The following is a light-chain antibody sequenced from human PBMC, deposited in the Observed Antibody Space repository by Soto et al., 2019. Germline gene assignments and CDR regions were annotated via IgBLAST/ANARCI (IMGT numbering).Light chain of an antibody. J-gene: IGKJ1*01. CDR3: QQYNDWPRT. CDR2: GAS. Sequence: EIVLTQSPGTLALSRGEGATRSCRASQSVSSSYLAWYQQKPGQAPRLLIYGASTRATGIPDRFSGSGSGTEFTLTISSLQSEDFAVYYCQQYNDWPRTFGQGTKVDIK. V-gene: IGKV3D-15*01. CDR1: QSVSSSY.